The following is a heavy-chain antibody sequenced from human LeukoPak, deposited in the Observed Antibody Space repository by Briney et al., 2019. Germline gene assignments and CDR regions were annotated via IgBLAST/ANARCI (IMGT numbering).Heavy chain of an antibody. Sequence: HSETLSLTCAVYGGSFSGYYWSWIRQPPGKGLEWIGEINHSGSTNYNPSLKSRVTISVDTSKNQFSLKLSSVTAADTAVYYCASFTEIGYQDRSCPPSRGADYWGQGTLVTVSS. CDR3: ASFTEIGYQDRSCPPSRGADY. D-gene: IGHD3-22*01. J-gene: IGHJ4*02. V-gene: IGHV4-34*01. CDR1: GGSFSGYY. CDR2: INHSGST.